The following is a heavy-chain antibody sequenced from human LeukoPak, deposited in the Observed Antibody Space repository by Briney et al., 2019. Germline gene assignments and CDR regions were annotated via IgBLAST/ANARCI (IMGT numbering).Heavy chain of an antibody. D-gene: IGHD3-10*01. CDR2: IIPIFGTA. CDR1: GGTFSSYA. Sequence: SVKVSCKASGGTFSSYAISWVRQAPGQGLEWMGGIIPIFGTANYAQKFQGRVTITADESTSTAYMELSSLRSEDTAVYYCARGITMVRGVINLYYYYYMDVWGKGTTVTVSS. J-gene: IGHJ6*03. CDR3: ARGITMVRGVINLYYYYYMDV. V-gene: IGHV1-69*13.